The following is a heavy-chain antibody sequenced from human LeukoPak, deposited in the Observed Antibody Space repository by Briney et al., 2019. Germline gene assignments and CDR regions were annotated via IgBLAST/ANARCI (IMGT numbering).Heavy chain of an antibody. CDR3: ATGSGSYYDS. CDR2: MNGDGSTT. J-gene: IGHJ4*02. CDR1: TLTFSTYW. Sequence: PGGSLRLSCEASTLTFSTYWMHWVRQAPGKGLVWVSYMNGDGSTTNYADSVKGRHTISRDNAKNTLYLQMNSLRAEDTAVYYCATGSGSYYDSWGLGTLVTVSS. D-gene: IGHD3-10*01. V-gene: IGHV3-74*01.